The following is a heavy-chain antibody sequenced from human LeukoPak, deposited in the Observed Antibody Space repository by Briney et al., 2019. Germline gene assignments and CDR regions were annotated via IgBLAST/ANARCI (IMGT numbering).Heavy chain of an antibody. CDR2: ISAYNGNT. CDR3: ARESPVQLERRGDWFDP. J-gene: IGHJ5*02. CDR1: GYTFTSYG. Sequence: ASVKVSCKASGYTFTSYGISWVRQAPGQGLEWMGWISAYNGNTNYAQKLRGRVTMTTDTSTSTAYMELRSLRSDDTAVYYCARESPVQLERRGDWFDPWGQGTLVTVSS. V-gene: IGHV1-18*01. D-gene: IGHD1-1*01.